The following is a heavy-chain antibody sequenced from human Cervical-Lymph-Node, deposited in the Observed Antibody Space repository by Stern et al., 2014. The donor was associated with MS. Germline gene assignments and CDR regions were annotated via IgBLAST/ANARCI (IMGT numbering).Heavy chain of an antibody. Sequence: VQLVQSGGGLVKPGGSLRLSCAASGFTLSDYYMSWIRQAPGKGLEWVSYISSSGSTIQYADSMKGRFTISRDNAKNSLYLQMNSLRAEDTAVYYCARLDSSGWYINGSPDYWGQGTLVTVSS. J-gene: IGHJ4*02. V-gene: IGHV3-11*01. CDR1: GFTLSDYY. D-gene: IGHD6-19*01. CDR3: ARLDSSGWYINGSPDY. CDR2: ISSSGSTI.